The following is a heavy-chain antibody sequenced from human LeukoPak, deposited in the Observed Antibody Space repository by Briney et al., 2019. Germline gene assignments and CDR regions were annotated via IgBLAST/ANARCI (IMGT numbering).Heavy chain of an antibody. Sequence: SQTLSLTCTVSGGSIISGGYYWSWIRQHPGKGLEWIGYTYYSGSTYYNPSLKSRVTVSADTSKNQFSLKLSSVTAADTAVYYCARVTRTFYDILTGRSREGRFDYWGQGTLVTVSS. J-gene: IGHJ4*02. CDR1: GGSIISGGYY. CDR2: TYYSGST. V-gene: IGHV4-31*03. CDR3: ARVTRTFYDILTGRSREGRFDY. D-gene: IGHD3-9*01.